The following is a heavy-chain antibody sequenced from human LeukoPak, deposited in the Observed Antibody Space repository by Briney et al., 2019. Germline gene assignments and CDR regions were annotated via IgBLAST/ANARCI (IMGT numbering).Heavy chain of an antibody. CDR2: INHSGST. D-gene: IGHD6-19*01. CDR3: ARGPEDSSGWLLYFDY. CDR1: GGSFSGYY. J-gene: IGHJ4*02. V-gene: IGHV4-34*01. Sequence: SETLSLTCAVYGGSFSGYYWSWIRQPPGKGLEWIGEINHSGSTNYNPSLKSRVTISVDTAKNQFSLKLSSVTAADTAVYYCARGPEDSSGWLLYFDYWGQGTLVTVSS.